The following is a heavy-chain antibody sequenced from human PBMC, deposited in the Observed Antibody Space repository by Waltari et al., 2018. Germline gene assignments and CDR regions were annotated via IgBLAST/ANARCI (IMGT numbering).Heavy chain of an antibody. V-gene: IGHV3-48*01. J-gene: IGHJ3*02. D-gene: IGHD5-18*01. CDR1: GFTFSTYS. Sequence: EVQLVESGGGLVQPGGSLRLSCAASGFTFSTYSMNWVRQAPGKVLEWFSYISSSTSTTYYSDSVKGRFTISRDNANNSLYLQMNSLRAEDTAVYYCARGRDGYSQDVFDILGQGTMVSVSS. CDR2: ISSSTSTT. CDR3: ARGRDGYSQDVFDI.